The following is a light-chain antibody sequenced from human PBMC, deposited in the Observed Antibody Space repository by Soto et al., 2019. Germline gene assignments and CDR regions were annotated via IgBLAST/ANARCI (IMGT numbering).Light chain of an antibody. CDR1: QSISSW. Sequence: DIQMTQSPSTLSASVGDRVTITCRASQSISSWLAWYQQKPGKAPKLLIYDASSLESGVPSRFSGSGSGTEFTHTISSLQPDDFATYYSQQYNSYPYTFGQGTKLEIK. CDR2: DAS. J-gene: IGKJ2*01. V-gene: IGKV1-5*01. CDR3: QQYNSYPYT.